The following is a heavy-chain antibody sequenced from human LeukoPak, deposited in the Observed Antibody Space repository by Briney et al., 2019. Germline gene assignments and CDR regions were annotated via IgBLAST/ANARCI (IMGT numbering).Heavy chain of an antibody. CDR3: TTDPIVVVPAAIKSSPADY. J-gene: IGHJ4*02. D-gene: IGHD2-2*01. V-gene: IGHV3-15*01. CDR1: GFTFSNAW. CDR2: IKSKTDGGTT. Sequence: GGSLRLSCAASGFTFSNAWMSWVRQAPGKGLEWVGRIKSKTDGGTTDYAAPVKGRFTISRDDSKNTLYLQMNSLKTEDTAVYYCTTDPIVVVPAAIKSSPADYWGQGTLVTVSS.